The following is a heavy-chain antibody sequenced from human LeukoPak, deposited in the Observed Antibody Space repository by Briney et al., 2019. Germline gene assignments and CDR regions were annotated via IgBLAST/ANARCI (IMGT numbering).Heavy chain of an antibody. CDR3: AKEAADYYYYYYMDV. V-gene: IGHV3-23*01. D-gene: IGHD2-15*01. Sequence: GGSLRLSCAASGFTFSSYGMSWVRQAPGKGLEWVSGINWNGGSTGYADSVKGRFTISRDNSKNTLYLQMNSLRAEDTAVYYCAKEAADYYYYYYMDVWGKGTTVTVSS. CDR2: INWNGGST. CDR1: GFTFSSYG. J-gene: IGHJ6*03.